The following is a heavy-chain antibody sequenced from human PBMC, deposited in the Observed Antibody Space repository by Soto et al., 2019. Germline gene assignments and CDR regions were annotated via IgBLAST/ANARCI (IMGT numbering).Heavy chain of an antibody. D-gene: IGHD1-1*01. J-gene: IGHJ5*02. CDR2: TRYTSQWSY. CDR1: GDSVSSTSAA. Sequence: QTLSLTFAISGDSVSSTSAACEWIRQSPSRGLEWLGRTRYTSQWSYEYARSVKGRITISPDTSKNHFSLQPDSVTPEDTAVYYCVRVDWNDAGSWGQGTLVTVSS. CDR3: VRVDWNDAGS. V-gene: IGHV6-1*01.